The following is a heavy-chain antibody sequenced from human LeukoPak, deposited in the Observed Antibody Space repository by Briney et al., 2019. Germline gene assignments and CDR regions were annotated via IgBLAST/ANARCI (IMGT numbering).Heavy chain of an antibody. V-gene: IGHV1-69*04. CDR2: IIPILGIA. Sequence: SVKVSCKASGGTFSSYAISWVRQAPGQGLEWMGRIIPILGIANYAQKFQGRVTITADKSTSTAYMELSSLRSEDTAVYYCARGQAVVVPAASPVGPVYYYYYGMDVWGQGTTVTVSS. CDR3: ARGQAVVVPAASPVGPVYYYYYGMDV. J-gene: IGHJ6*02. CDR1: GGTFSSYA. D-gene: IGHD2-2*01.